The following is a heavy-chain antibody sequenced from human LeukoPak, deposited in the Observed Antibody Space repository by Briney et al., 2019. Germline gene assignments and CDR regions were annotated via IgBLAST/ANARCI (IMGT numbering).Heavy chain of an antibody. CDR3: ARVAGYCSSTSCYPNWFDP. Sequence: ASVKVSCKASGGTFSSYTISWVRQAPGQGLEWMGRIIPILGIANYAQKFQGRVTITADKSTSTAYVELSSLRSEDTAVYYCARVAGYCSSTSCYPNWFDPWGQGTLVTVSS. D-gene: IGHD2-2*01. CDR2: IIPILGIA. J-gene: IGHJ5*02. V-gene: IGHV1-69*02. CDR1: GGTFSSYT.